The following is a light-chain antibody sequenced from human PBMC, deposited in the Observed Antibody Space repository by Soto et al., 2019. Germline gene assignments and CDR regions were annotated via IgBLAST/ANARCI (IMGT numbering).Light chain of an antibody. CDR2: GAS. CDR1: QSVSRS. J-gene: IGKJ2*01. V-gene: IGKV3-20*01. CDR3: QYYPTSPPST. Sequence: EIVLTQSPGTLSLSPGERATLSCRASQSVSRSLAWYQQKRGQAPRLLIYGASSRATGIPDRFSGSGSGTDFTLTISRLEPEDFALYYCQYYPTSPPSTLGQGTKLEIK.